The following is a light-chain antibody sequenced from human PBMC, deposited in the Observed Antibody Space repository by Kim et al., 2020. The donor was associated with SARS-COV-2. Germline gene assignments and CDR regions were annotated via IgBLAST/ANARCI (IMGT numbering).Light chain of an antibody. V-gene: IGKV1-5*03. J-gene: IGKJ2*01. CDR2: EAF. CDR3: QQYNSYFS. CDR1: QSISSW. Sequence: DIQMTQSPSTLSASVGDRVTITCRASQSISSWLAWYQQKPGKAPKLLIYEAFSLESGVPSRFSGSGSGTEFTLTISRLQPDDFATYYSQQYNSYFSFGQGTNLDI.